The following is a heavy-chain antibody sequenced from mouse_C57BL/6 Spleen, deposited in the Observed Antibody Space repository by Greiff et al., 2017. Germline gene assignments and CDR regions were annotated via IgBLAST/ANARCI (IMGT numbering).Heavy chain of an antibody. D-gene: IGHD2-2*01. J-gene: IGHJ4*01. V-gene: IGHV5-6*01. CDR1: GFTFSSYG. Sequence: EVKLMESGGDLVKPGGSLKLSCAASGFTFSSYGMSWVRQTQDKRPEWVAIISSGGSYTYYPDSAKGRLTIFSDNAKNTLYLQMSSQKSEDTAMYYSARHDAYDERLYAMDYWGQGTSVTVSS. CDR3: ARHDAYDERLYAMDY. CDR2: ISSGGSYT.